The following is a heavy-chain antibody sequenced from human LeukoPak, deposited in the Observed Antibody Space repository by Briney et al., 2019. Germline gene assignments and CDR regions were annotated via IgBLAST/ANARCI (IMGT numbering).Heavy chain of an antibody. J-gene: IGHJ4*02. Sequence: GGSLRLSCAASGFTFSSYAMSWVRQAPGKGLERVSAISGYGDSKYYADSVKGRFTISRDNSKNTLSLQMNSLRAEDTAVYYCAKDGYAYYFHYWGQGTLVTVSS. CDR3: AKDGYAYYFHY. D-gene: IGHD3-16*01. CDR2: ISGYGDSK. V-gene: IGHV3-23*01. CDR1: GFTFSSYA.